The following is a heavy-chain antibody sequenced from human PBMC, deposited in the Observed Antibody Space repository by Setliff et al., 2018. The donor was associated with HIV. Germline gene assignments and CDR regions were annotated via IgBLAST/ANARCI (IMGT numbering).Heavy chain of an antibody. CDR1: GDSISSGSYD. J-gene: IGHJ5*02. V-gene: IGHV4-61*09. Sequence: SETLSLTCSVSGDSISSGSYDWSWIRLPAGKGLEWIGQIHTTGSTNYNPSLKSRVTISMDTSKNQFSLNLNSVTATDTAVYYCAKRTFGSGRLDPWGQGTLVTVSS. D-gene: IGHD3-16*01. CDR2: IHTTGST. CDR3: AKRTFGSGRLDP.